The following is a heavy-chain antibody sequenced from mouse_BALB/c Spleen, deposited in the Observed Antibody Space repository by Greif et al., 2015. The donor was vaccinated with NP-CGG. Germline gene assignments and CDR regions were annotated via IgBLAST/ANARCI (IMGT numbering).Heavy chain of an antibody. CDR1: GYTFTSYV. V-gene: IGHV1-14*01. CDR2: INPYNDGT. CDR3: APYGNSAAWFAY. D-gene: IGHD2-10*02. J-gene: IGHJ3*01. Sequence: VQLKESGPELVKPGASVKMSCKASGYTFTSYVMHWVKQKPGQGLEWIGYINPYNDGTKYNEKFKGKATLTSDKSSXTAYMELSSLTSEDSAVYYCAPYGNSAAWFAYWGQGTLVTVSA.